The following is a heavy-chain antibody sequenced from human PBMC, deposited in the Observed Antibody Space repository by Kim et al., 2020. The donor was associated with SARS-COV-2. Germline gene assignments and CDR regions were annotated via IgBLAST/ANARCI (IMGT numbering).Heavy chain of an antibody. CDR2: ISGGGGNT. D-gene: IGHD4-17*01. J-gene: IGHJ4*02. V-gene: IGHV3-23*01. Sequence: GGSLRLSCAASGFTFSRYAMSWVRQAPGKGLEWVSAISGGGGNTYYAGSVKGRFTISRDNSKNTLYLQMNSLRAEDTAVYYCAKDTGHDYGYQLDYWGQGTTVTVSS. CDR1: GFTFSRYA. CDR3: AKDTGHDYGYQLDY.